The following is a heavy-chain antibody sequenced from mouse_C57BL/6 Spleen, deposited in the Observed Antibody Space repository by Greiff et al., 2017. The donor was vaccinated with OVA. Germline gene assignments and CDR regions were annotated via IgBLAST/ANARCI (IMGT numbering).Heavy chain of an antibody. CDR3: ARSWDYDGYAMDY. V-gene: IGHV1-7*01. Sequence: VKLMESGAELAKPGASVKLSCKASGYTFTSYWMHWVKQRPGQGLEWIGYINPSSGYTKYNQKFKDKATLTADKSSSTAYMQLSSLTDEDSAVYYCARSWDYDGYAMDYWGQGTSVTVSS. J-gene: IGHJ4*01. D-gene: IGHD2-4*01. CDR1: GYTFTSYW. CDR2: INPSSGYT.